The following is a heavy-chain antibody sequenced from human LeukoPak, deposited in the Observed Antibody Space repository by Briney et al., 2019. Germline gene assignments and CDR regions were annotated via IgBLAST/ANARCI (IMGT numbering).Heavy chain of an antibody. CDR2: IRNDGTIK. CDR1: GFTFSTYG. J-gene: IGHJ4*02. Sequence: GGSLRLSCSASGFTFSTYGMHWVRQAPGKGLEWVAFIRNDGTIKYFADSVKGRFTISRDNSKNTMFLQMNSLRAEDTAVYYCAKTASTSWGYFDYWGQGTLVTVSS. V-gene: IGHV3-30*02. D-gene: IGHD2-2*01. CDR3: AKTASTSWGYFDY.